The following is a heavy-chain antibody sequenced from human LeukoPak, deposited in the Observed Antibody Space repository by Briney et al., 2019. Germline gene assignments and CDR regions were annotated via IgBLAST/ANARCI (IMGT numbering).Heavy chain of an antibody. CDR3: ARAPRRIAVAGTLFEY. J-gene: IGHJ4*02. V-gene: IGHV3-48*03. CDR2: ISSSGSTI. Sequence: GTLTLTCAASDGTVSSWERNWVRKAPGKGKKKVSYISSSGSTIYYADSVKGRFTISRDNAKNSLYLQMNSLRAEDTAVYYCARAPRRIAVAGTLFEYWGQGTLVTVSS. CDR1: DGTVSSWE. D-gene: IGHD6-19*01.